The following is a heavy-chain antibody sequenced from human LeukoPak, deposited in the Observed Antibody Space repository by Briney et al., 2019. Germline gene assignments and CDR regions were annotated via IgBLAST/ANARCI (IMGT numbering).Heavy chain of an antibody. CDR3: ASSGVKSVTTHGP. Sequence: GGSLRLSCAASGFTFSSYEMNWVRQAPGKGLEWVSYISGGSNIIHYADSVRGRLTISRDDAKSSLYLQMDSLRAEDTAVYYCASSGVKSVTTHGPWGQGTLVTVSS. D-gene: IGHD4-17*01. CDR2: ISGGSNII. V-gene: IGHV3-48*03. J-gene: IGHJ5*02. CDR1: GFTFSSYE.